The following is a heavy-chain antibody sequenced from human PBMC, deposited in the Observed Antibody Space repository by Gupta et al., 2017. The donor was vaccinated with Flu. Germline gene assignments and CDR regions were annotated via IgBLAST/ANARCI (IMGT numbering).Heavy chain of an antibody. J-gene: IGHJ4*02. V-gene: IGHV7-4-1*02. CDR1: GYNFASHG. CDR2: INTITGKP. Sequence: QVQLVQSGSELKKPGASVNISCKASGYNFASHGINWVRQAPGQGLEWMGWINTITGKPTYVQGLTGRFVFALDTSVTTTFLEISSLEADDTAVYYCARGIAAVPTALDDWGQGTLVTVSS. CDR3: ARGIAAVPTALDD. D-gene: IGHD2-2*01.